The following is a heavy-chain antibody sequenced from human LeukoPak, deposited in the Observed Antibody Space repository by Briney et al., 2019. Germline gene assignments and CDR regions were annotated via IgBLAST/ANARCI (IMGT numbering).Heavy chain of an antibody. J-gene: IGHJ4*02. CDR3: ARDREWELPFDY. V-gene: IGHV3-21*01. CDR1: GFTFSSYS. D-gene: IGHD1-26*01. Sequence: PGRSLRLSCAASGFTFSSYSMNWVRQAPGKGLEWVSSISSSSSYIYYADSVKGRFTISRDNAKNSLYLQMNSLRAEDTAVYYCARDREWELPFDYWGQGTLVTVSS. CDR2: ISSSSSYI.